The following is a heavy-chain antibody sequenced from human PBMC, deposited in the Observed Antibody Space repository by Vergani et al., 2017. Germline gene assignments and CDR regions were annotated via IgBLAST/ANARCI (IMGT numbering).Heavy chain of an antibody. J-gene: IGHJ6*03. CDR2: VMPSGMT. D-gene: IGHD3-16*02. CDR3: ARYRLGYLDV. CDR1: GFSVSNSDYF. Sequence: QVQLQESGPGVVKPSQTLSLTCTVSGFSVSNSDYFWTWIRQPAGKGLEWIGRVMPSGMTNYNPSLESRVTMSVDTSKDHFCLRLDSVTVADTAVYYCARYRLGYLDVWGKGTTVIVSS. V-gene: IGHV4-61*02.